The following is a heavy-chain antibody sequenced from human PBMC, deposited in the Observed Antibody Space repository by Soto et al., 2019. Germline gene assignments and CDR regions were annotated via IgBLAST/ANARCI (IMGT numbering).Heavy chain of an antibody. CDR2: IYYSGNT. V-gene: IGHV4-30-4*01. D-gene: IGHD2-8*01. CDR3: VRYCRTNKCPFEY. CDR1: GGSISSGGSY. Sequence: SETLSLTCTFSGGSISSGGSYCGWIRQPPGKGLEWIGYIYYSGNTYFNPSLKSRVTLSVDTSKNQFSLNLSSVTAADTAVYYCVRYCRTNKCPFEYWGQGTLVTVSS. J-gene: IGHJ4*02.